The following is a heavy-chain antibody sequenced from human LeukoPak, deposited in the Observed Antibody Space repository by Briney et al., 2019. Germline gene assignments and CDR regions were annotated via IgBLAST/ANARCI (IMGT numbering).Heavy chain of an antibody. CDR3: AKPAPHNTDYYYGVHFDY. D-gene: IGHD3-22*01. CDR1: GFTFSSYA. Sequence: PGGSLRLSCAASGFTFSSYAMSWVRQAPGKGLECVSGISVSGSTYYADSVKGRFTISRDNSKNTLYLQMNSLRAEDTAVYYCAKPAPHNTDYYYGVHFDYWGQGTLVTVSS. CDR2: ISVSGST. V-gene: IGHV3-23*01. J-gene: IGHJ4*02.